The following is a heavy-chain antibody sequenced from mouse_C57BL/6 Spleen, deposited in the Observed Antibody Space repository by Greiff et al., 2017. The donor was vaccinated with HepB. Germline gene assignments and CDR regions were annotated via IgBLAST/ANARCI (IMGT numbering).Heavy chain of an antibody. CDR2: IDPSDSET. Sequence: QVQLQQPGAELVRPGSSVKLSCKASGYTFTSYWMHWVKQRPIQGLEWIGNIDPSDSETHYNQKFKDKATLTVDKSSSTAYMQLSSLTSEDSAVYYCARWKGGSPPYWYFDVWGTGTTVTVSS. CDR1: GYTFTSYW. CDR3: ARWKGGSPPYWYFDV. V-gene: IGHV1-52*01. J-gene: IGHJ1*03. D-gene: IGHD1-1*01.